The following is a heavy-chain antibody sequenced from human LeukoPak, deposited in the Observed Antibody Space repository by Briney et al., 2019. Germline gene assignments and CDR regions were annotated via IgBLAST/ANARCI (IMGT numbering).Heavy chain of an antibody. J-gene: IGHJ4*02. CDR3: ARAPDLIAVASYFDY. Sequence: PGGSLRLSCAASGFTFSSYAMHWVRQAPGKGLEWVAVISYDGSNKYYADSGKGRFTISRDNSKNTLYLQMNSLRAEDTAVYYCARAPDLIAVASYFDYWGQGTLVTVSS. CDR2: ISYDGSNK. D-gene: IGHD6-19*01. V-gene: IGHV3-30-3*01. CDR1: GFTFSSYA.